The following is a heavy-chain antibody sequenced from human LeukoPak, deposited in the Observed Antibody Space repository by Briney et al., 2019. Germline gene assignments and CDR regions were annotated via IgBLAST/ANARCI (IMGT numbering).Heavy chain of an antibody. CDR2: IIPIFGTA. D-gene: IGHD5-24*01. CDR3: ARGHREMATPFDY. CDR1: GYTFTRYY. Sequence: SVKVSCKASGYTFTRYYMHWVRQAPGQGLEWMGGIIPIFGTANYAQKFQGRVTITADESTSTAYMELSSLRSEDTAVYYCARGHREMATPFDYWGQGTLVTVSS. V-gene: IGHV1-69*13. J-gene: IGHJ4*02.